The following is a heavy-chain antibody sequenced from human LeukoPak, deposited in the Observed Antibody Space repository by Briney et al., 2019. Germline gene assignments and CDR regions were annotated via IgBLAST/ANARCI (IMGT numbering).Heavy chain of an antibody. J-gene: IGHJ4*02. CDR1: GFTFSSYS. V-gene: IGHV3-21*01. Sequence: GGSLRLSCAASGFTFSSYSMNWVRQAPGKGLEWVSSISSSSSYIYYADSVKGRFTISRDNAKNSLYLQMNSLRAEDTAVYYCARRMTYYYDSGGYYHYFDYWGQGTLVTVSS. CDR3: ARRMTYYYDSGGYYHYFDY. CDR2: ISSSSSYI. D-gene: IGHD3-22*01.